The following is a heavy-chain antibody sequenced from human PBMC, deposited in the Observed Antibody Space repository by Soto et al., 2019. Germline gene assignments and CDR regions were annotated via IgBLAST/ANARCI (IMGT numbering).Heavy chain of an antibody. CDR3: ATRITVFGLLIPPFDP. V-gene: IGHV4-31*03. D-gene: IGHD3-3*01. J-gene: IGHJ5*02. CDR2: ISYIGRT. Sequence: KTSETLSLTCTVSGGSISTDGYHWSWIRQLPVKGLEWLGYISYIGRTHYNPSLQSRVVISVDTSQNQFSLRLSSVTAADTAIYYCATRITVFGLLIPPFDPWGQGTQVTVSS. CDR1: GGSISTDGYH.